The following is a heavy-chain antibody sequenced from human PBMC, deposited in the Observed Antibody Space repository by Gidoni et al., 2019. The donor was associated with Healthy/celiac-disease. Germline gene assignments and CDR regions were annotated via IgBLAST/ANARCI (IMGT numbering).Heavy chain of an antibody. J-gene: IGHJ4*02. CDR1: GFPFSSYA. V-gene: IGHV3-23*01. Sequence: EVQLLESGGGLVQPGGSLRLSCAASGFPFSSYAMSWVRQAPGKGLEWVSAISGSGGSTYYADSVKGRFTISRDNSKNTLYLQMNSLRAEDTAVYYCAKDRVYYYDSSGYYYPDEYYFDYWGQGTLVTVSS. D-gene: IGHD3-22*01. CDR3: AKDRVYYYDSSGYYYPDEYYFDY. CDR2: ISGSGGST.